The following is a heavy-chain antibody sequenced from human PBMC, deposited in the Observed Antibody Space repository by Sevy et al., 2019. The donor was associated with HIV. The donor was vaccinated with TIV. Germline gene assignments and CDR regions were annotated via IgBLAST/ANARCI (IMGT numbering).Heavy chain of an antibody. V-gene: IGHV3-21*01. D-gene: IGHD1-1*01. Sequence: GGSLRLSCAASGFTFSSYSMNWVRQAPGKGLEWVSSISSSSSYIYYADSVKGRFTISRDNAKNSLYLQMNSLRAEDTAVYYCARRYTARSQNKAAGATGMKGEFDYWGQGTLVTVSS. CDR3: ARRYTARSQNKAAGATGMKGEFDY. CDR2: ISSSSSYI. J-gene: IGHJ4*02. CDR1: GFTFSSYS.